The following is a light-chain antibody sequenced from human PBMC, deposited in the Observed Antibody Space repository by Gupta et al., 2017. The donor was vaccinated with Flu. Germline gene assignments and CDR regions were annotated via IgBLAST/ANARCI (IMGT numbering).Light chain of an antibody. V-gene: IGLV2-14*01. CDR2: EVN. J-gene: IGLJ1*01. Sequence: QSALTQPASVSGSPGQSITISCTGSSSDVGGYNYVSWYQQHPGKAPKLMIYEVNNRPSGASNRFSASKSGNTASLTISGLQADDEADYYCSSYTCSNTHVFGTGTKVTVL. CDR3: SSYTCSNTHV. CDR1: SSDVGGYNY.